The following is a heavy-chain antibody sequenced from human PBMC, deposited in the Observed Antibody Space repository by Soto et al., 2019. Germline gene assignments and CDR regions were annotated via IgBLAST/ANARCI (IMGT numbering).Heavy chain of an antibody. CDR3: ARYSGYVDY. D-gene: IGHD1-26*01. CDR2: IYYSGST. J-gene: IGHJ4*02. CDR1: GGSISSSSYY. Sequence: PSETLSLTCTVSGGSISSSSYYWGWIRQPPGKGLEWIGSIYYSGSTYYNPSLKSRVTISVDTSKNQFSLKLSSVTAADTAVYYCARYSGYVDYWGLGTLVTVSS. V-gene: IGHV4-39*01.